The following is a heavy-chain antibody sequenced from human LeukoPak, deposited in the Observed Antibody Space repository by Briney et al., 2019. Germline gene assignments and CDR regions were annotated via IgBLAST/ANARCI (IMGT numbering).Heavy chain of an antibody. D-gene: IGHD6-13*01. V-gene: IGHV1-2*02. CDR1: GYTFTGYY. CDR2: INPNSGGT. J-gene: IGHJ6*03. Sequence: GASVKVSCKASGYTFTGYYMHWVRQAPGQGLEWMGWINPNSGGTNYAQKFQGRVTMTRDTSISTAYMELSRLRSDDTAVYYCARVGLAAAGYKYYYYYYMDVWGKGTTVTISS. CDR3: ARVGLAAAGYKYYYYYYMDV.